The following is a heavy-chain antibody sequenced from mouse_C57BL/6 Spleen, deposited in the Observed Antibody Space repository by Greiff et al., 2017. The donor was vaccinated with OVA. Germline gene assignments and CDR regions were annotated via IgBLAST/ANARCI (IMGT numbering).Heavy chain of an antibody. CDR1: GYTFTDYE. D-gene: IGHD1-1*01. V-gene: IGHV1-15*01. CDR3: TRYYGSRYFDY. CDR2: IVPETGGT. Sequence: VKLMESGAELVRPGASVTLSCKAPGYTFTDYEMHWVKQTPVHGLEWIGAIVPETGGTAYNQKFKGKAILTAEKSSSTAYMELRNLTTEDSAVYYSTRYYGSRYFDYWGKGTTLTVSS. J-gene: IGHJ2*01.